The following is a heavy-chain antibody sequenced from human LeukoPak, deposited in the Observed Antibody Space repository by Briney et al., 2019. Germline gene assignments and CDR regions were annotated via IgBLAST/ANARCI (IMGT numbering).Heavy chain of an antibody. J-gene: IGHJ4*02. V-gene: IGHV3-30*14. CDR2: LSYDGSGK. CDR3: ARGFYTGYSTGWYGGVDY. CDR1: GFTFSRYA. Sequence: PGGSLRLSCAASGFTFSRYAMHWGRQAPGKGLEWVAVLSYDGSGKYYADSVKGRFTISRDNSKNTLYLQMNSLRTEDTSVYSCARGFYTGYSTGWYGGVDYRGQGTLVSVSS. D-gene: IGHD6-19*01.